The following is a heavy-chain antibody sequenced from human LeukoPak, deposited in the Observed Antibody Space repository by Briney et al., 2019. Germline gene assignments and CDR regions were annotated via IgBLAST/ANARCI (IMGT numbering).Heavy chain of an antibody. CDR3: AKGKVNHDGALDA. CDR1: GFTFSSYA. V-gene: IGHV3-23*01. CDR2: ISGSGGST. D-gene: IGHD2-21*01. J-gene: IGHJ3*01. Sequence: GGSLRLSCAVSGFTFSSYAMSWVRQAPGKGLEWVSGISGSGGSTNYADSVKGRFTISRDNSKKTLYLQMNSLRAEDTAVYYCAKGKVNHDGALDAWGQGTLVTVSS.